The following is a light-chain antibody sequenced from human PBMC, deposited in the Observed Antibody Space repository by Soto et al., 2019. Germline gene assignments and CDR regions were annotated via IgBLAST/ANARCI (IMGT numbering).Light chain of an antibody. J-gene: IGLJ3*02. Sequence: QSALTQPASVSGSHGQSITISCTGTNSDVGGYDYVSWYQHYPGKAPKLLIYQVNNRPSGVSSRFSGSKSGNTASLTFSGLQAEDEADYYCSSLTSSNTWVFGGGTQLTVL. CDR3: SSLTSSNTWV. CDR1: NSDVGGYDY. CDR2: QVN. V-gene: IGLV2-14*01.